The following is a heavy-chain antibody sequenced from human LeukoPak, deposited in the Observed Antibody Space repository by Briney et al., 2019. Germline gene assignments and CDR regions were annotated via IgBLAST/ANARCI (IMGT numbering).Heavy chain of an antibody. D-gene: IGHD5-18*01. CDR2: INHSGST. CDR3: ARGSPHNSYGRYYYYYYMDV. Sequence: SETLSLTCALYGGSFSGYYWSWIRQPPGKGLEWIGEINHSGSTNYNPSLKSRVTISVDTSKNHFSLKLSSVTAADTAVYYCARGSPHNSYGRYYYYYYMDVWGKGTTVTISS. J-gene: IGHJ6*03. CDR1: GGSFSGYY. V-gene: IGHV4-34*01.